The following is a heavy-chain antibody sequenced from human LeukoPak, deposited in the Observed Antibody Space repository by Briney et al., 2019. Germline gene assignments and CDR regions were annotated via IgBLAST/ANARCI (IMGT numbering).Heavy chain of an antibody. D-gene: IGHD2-2*02. J-gene: IGHJ6*02. V-gene: IGHV1-69*02. Sequence: ASVKVSCKASGGTFSSYTISWVRQAPGQGLEWRGRIIPILGIANYAQKFQGRVTITADKSTSTAYMELRSLRSEDTAVYYCARGRHCSSTSCYNYYYYGMDVWGQGTTVTVSS. CDR3: ARGRHCSSTSCYNYYYYGMDV. CDR2: IIPILGIA. CDR1: GGTFSSYT.